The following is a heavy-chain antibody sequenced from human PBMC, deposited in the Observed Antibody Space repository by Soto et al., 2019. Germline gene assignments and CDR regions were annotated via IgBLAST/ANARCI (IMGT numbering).Heavy chain of an antibody. CDR3: AREDGSSSCTYYYSGMDV. V-gene: IGHV1-2*02. CDR2: INPNSGGT. Sequence: ASVKVSCKASGYTFTGYYMHWVRQAPGQGLEGMGWINPNSGGTNYAQKFQGRVTMTRDPSISTAYMELSRLRSDDTDVYYCAREDGSSSCTYYYSGMDVWGQGTMVTVSS. J-gene: IGHJ6*02. D-gene: IGHD6-13*01. CDR1: GYTFTGYY.